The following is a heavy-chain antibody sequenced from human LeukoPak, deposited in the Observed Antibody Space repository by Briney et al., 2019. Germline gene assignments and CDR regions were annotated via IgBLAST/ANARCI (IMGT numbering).Heavy chain of an antibody. Sequence: PSETLSLTCTVSGSSISSSCWNWIRQTPGTGLEWIGYIYYSGSTNYNSSLKSRVTISLDTSKNEFSLKLRSVTAADTAMYYCARDRRGFDAFDIWGQGTMVTVSS. J-gene: IGHJ3*02. CDR3: ARDRRGFDAFDI. D-gene: IGHD3-10*01. V-gene: IGHV4-59*01. CDR1: GSSISSSC. CDR2: IYYSGST.